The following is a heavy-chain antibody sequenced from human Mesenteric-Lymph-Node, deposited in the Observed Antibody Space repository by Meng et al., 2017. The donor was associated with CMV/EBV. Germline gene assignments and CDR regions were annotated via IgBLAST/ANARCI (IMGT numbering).Heavy chain of an antibody. J-gene: IGHJ6*02. CDR3: AKVRNYYYGMDV. V-gene: IGHV3-23*01. CDR2: MSGSGGST. CDR1: GFTFGSYA. Sequence: GESLKISCAASGFTFGSYAMHWVRQAPGKGLAWVSGMSGSGGSTSYADSVKGRFTISRDNSKNTLYLQMNSLRAEDTAVYYCAKVRNYYYGMDVWGQGTTVTVSS.